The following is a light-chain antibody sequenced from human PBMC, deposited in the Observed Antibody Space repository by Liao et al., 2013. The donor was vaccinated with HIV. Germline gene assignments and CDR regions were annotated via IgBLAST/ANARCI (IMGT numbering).Light chain of an antibody. CDR1: ALPDQY. CDR2: KDS. J-gene: IGLJ2*01. CDR3: QVWDASGDHSVV. V-gene: IGLV3-25*02. Sequence: SYELTQPPSVSVSPGQTARIACSGDALPDQYAYWYQLKPGLAPVLVIFKDSERPSGIPERFSGSKSGNTATLTIFRVETGDEADYHCQVWDASGDHSVVFGGGTKLTVL.